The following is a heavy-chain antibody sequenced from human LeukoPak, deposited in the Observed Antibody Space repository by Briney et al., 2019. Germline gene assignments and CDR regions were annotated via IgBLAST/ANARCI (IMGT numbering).Heavy chain of an antibody. CDR2: ISSSSTI. CDR1: GFTLSSHS. D-gene: IGHD3-10*02. CDR3: AELGITMIGGV. V-gene: IGHV3-69-1*02. Sequence: AGGSLRLSCAASGFTLSSHSMNWVRQAPGKGLEWVSSISSSSTIYYADSVKGRFTISRDNAKNSLYLQMNSLRAEDTAVYYCAELGITMIGGVWGKGTTVTISS. J-gene: IGHJ6*04.